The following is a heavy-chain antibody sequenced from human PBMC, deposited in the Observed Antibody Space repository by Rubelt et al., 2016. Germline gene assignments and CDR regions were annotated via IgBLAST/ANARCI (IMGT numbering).Heavy chain of an antibody. CDR1: GGSFSGYY. Sequence: QVQLQQWGAGLLKPSETQSLTCAVYGGSFSGYYWSWIRQPPGKGLEWIGEINHSGSTNYNPSLKRRVTRSVDTSKNQFSLKLSSVTAAYTAVYYCARIRQSSTVDYWGQGTLVTVSS. CDR3: ARIRQSSTVDY. V-gene: IGHV4-34*01. D-gene: IGHD6-13*01. J-gene: IGHJ4*02. CDR2: INHSGST.